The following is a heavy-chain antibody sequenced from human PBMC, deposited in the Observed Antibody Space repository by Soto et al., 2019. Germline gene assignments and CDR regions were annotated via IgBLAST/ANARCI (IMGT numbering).Heavy chain of an antibody. Sequence: TGPTLVNPTQTLTLTCTFSGFSLSTSGVGVGWIRQPPGKALEWLALIYWDDDKRYSPSLKSRLTITKDTSKNQVVLTMTNMDPVDTATYYCAHSPNSWSKDYYYMDVWGKGTTVTVSS. D-gene: IGHD3-10*01. J-gene: IGHJ6*03. CDR3: AHSPNSWSKDYYYMDV. CDR1: GFSLSTSGVG. CDR2: IYWDDDK. V-gene: IGHV2-5*02.